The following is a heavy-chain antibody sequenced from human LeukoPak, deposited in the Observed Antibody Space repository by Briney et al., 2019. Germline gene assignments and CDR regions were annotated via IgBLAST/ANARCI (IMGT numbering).Heavy chain of an antibody. J-gene: IGHJ4*02. V-gene: IGHV3-21*01. D-gene: IGHD1-26*01. CDR1: GGSISSSS. CDR3: ARTIVGATTGRFDY. Sequence: ETLSLTCTVSGGSISSSSYYWGWIRQPPGKGLEWVSSISSSSSYIYYADSVKGRFTISRDNAKNSLYLQMNSLRAEDTAVYYCARTIVGATTGRFDYWGQGTLVTVSS. CDR2: ISSSSSYI.